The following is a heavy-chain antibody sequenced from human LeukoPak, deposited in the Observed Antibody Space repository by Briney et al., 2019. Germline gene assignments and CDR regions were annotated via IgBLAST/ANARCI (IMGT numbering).Heavy chain of an antibody. CDR3: ARDPYNGSYGDDYYYYVDV. CDR2: ITRGSIYT. V-gene: IGHV3-21*01. CDR1: GFTFSNYN. J-gene: IGHJ6*03. Sequence: GGSLRLSCAASGFTFSNYNMNWVRQTPGKGLEWVSSITRGSIYTFYADSVKGRFTISRDNAKNSLSLQMNSLRAEDTAVYYCARDPYNGSYGDDYYYYVDVWGKGTTVTISS. D-gene: IGHD1-26*01.